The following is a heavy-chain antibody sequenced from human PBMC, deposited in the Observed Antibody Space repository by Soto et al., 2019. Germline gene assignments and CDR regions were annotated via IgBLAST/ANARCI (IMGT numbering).Heavy chain of an antibody. CDR3: ARRGSGSYYDY. CDR1: GFTFSSYA. CDR2: TSGSGDST. Sequence: EVQLSESGGGLVQPGGSLRLSCAASGFTFSSYAMRWVRQAPGKGLEWVSATSGSGDSTYYADSVKGRFTSSRDNSKNTLYLQMNSRRAEYTDKYYCARRGSGSYYDYWGQGTLVTVSS. J-gene: IGHJ4*02. D-gene: IGHD1-26*01. V-gene: IGHV3-23*01.